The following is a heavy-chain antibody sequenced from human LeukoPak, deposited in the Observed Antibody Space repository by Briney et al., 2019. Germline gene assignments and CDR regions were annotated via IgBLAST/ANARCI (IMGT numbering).Heavy chain of an antibody. CDR2: ISSSSSYI. D-gene: IGHD3-10*01. CDR3: ARDLRYYYGSGNVLYNWFDP. V-gene: IGHV3-21*01. J-gene: IGHJ5*02. CDR1: GFTFSSYA. Sequence: PGGSLRLSCAASGFTFSSYAMSWVRQAPGKGLEWVSSISSSSSYIYYADSVKGRFTISRDNAKNSLYLQMNSLRAEDTAVYYCARDLRYYYGSGNVLYNWFDPWGQGTLVTVSS.